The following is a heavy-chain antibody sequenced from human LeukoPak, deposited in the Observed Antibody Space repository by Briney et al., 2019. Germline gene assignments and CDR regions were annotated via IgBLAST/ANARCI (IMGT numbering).Heavy chain of an antibody. J-gene: IGHJ4*02. D-gene: IGHD3-16*02. CDR3: ARLDYVWGSYRNWYYFDY. V-gene: IGHV3-53*01. CDR1: GFTVSSNY. Sequence: PGGSLRLSCAASGFTVSSNYMSWVRQAPGKGLEWVSVIYSGGSTYYADSVKGRFTISRDNSKNTLYLQMNSLRAEDTAVYYCARLDYVWGSYRNWYYFDYWGQGTLVTVSP. CDR2: IYSGGST.